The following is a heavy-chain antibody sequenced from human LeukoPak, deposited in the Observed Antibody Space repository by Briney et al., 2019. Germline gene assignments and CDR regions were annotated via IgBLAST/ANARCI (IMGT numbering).Heavy chain of an antibody. J-gene: IGHJ3*02. CDR1: GGSISSGSYY. V-gene: IGHV4-61*02. CDR2: IYTSGST. CDR3: AGGRIAVAGTGAFDI. Sequence: SETLSLTCTVSGGSISSGSYYWSWIRQPAGKGLEWIGRIYTSGSTNYNPSLKGRVTISVDTSKNQFSLKLSSVTAADTAVYYCAGGRIAVAGTGAFDIWGQGTMVTVSS. D-gene: IGHD6-19*01.